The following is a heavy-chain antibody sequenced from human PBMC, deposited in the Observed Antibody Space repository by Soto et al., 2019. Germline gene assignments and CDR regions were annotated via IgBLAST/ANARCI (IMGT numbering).Heavy chain of an antibody. CDR1: GYTFTSYD. CDR3: ARLASDIVVVVAANRDDAFDI. V-gene: IGHV1-8*01. CDR2: MNPNSGNT. Sequence: ASVKVSCKASGYTFTSYDMNWVRQATGQGLEWMGWMNPNSGNTGYAQKFQGRVTMTRNTSISTAYMELSSLRSEDTAVYYCARLASDIVVVVAANRDDAFDIWGQGTMLTVSS. D-gene: IGHD2-15*01. J-gene: IGHJ3*02.